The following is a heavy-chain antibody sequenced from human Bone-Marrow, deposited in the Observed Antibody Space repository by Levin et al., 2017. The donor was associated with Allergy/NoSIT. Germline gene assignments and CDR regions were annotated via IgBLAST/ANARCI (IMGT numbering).Heavy chain of an antibody. CDR1: GYTFTGYY. Sequence: GGSVKVSCEASGYTFTGYYLHWVRQAPGQGLEWIGWINPNNGGTVFAQKFQGRVTLTRDTSINTAYMELTSLTSDATAVYFCAREARVTAAAGTGGITFDVWGQGTKVTVSS. D-gene: IGHD6-13*01. CDR2: INPNNGGT. J-gene: IGHJ3*01. CDR3: AREARVTAAAGTGGITFDV. V-gene: IGHV1-2*02.